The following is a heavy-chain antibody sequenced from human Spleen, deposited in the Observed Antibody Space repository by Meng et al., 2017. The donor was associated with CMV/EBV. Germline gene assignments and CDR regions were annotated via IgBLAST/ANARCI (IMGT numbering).Heavy chain of an antibody. CDR1: SISSGGYD. V-gene: IGHV4-31*02. CDR3: ARDAQAARPGGRVDWFDP. CDR2: IYYSGST. J-gene: IGHJ5*02. D-gene: IGHD6-6*01. Sequence: SISSGGYDWSWIRQHPGKGLEWIGCIYYSGSTYYNPSLKSRVTISVDTSKNQFSLKLSSVTAADTAVYYCARDAQAARPGGRVDWFDPWGQGTLVTVSS.